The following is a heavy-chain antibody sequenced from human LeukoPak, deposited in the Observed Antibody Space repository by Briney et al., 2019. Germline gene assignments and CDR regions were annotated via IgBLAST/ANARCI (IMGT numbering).Heavy chain of an antibody. Sequence: SETLSLTCTVSGGSISSSSYYWGWIRQPPGKGLEWIGSIYYSGSTYYNPSLKSRVTISVDTSKNQFSLKLSSVTAADTAVYYCARGASAYDFWSGSYYFDYWGQGTLVTVSS. CDR1: GGSISSSSYY. V-gene: IGHV4-39*01. J-gene: IGHJ4*02. CDR2: IYYSGST. CDR3: ARGASAYDFWSGSYYFDY. D-gene: IGHD3-3*01.